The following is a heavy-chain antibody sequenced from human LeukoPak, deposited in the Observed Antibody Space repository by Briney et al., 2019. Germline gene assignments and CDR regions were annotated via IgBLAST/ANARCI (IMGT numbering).Heavy chain of an antibody. D-gene: IGHD2-2*01. V-gene: IGHV5-51*01. J-gene: IGHJ4*02. CDR1: GYNFTTYW. CDR3: ARRYCSSTSCYAGSDY. Sequence: GESLKISCKGSGYNFTTYWISWVRQMPGKGLEWMGIIYPGDSDTRYSPSFQGQVIISADKSISTAYLQWSSLKASDTAMYYCARRYCSSTSCYAGSDYWGQGTLVTVSP. CDR2: IYPGDSDT.